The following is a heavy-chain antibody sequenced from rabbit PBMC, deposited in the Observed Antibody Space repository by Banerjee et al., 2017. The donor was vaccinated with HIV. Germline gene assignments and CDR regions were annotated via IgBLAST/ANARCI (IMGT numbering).Heavy chain of an antibody. D-gene: IGHD3-1*01. CDR1: GFSFSSYW. J-gene: IGHJ4*01. CDR2: IYAGSSGGP. CDR3: ARGVRGFNL. Sequence: QEQLEESGGDLVKPEGSLTLTCTASGFSFSSYWMCWVRQAPGKGLEWIACIYAGSSGGPYYASWAKSRFTISSHNAQNTLYLQLNSLTAADTATYFCARGVRGFNLWGQGTLVTVS. V-gene: IGHV1S45*01.